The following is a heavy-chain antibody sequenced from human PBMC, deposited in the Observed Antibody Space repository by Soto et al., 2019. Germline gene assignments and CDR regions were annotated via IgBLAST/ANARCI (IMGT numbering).Heavy chain of an antibody. CDR1: GFTFSVYS. CDR3: TTSNGHLNH. Sequence: EVQLVESGGGWVQPGGSLRLSCAASGFTFSVYSMNWVRQAPGKGLDWVSYITGSSDRILFADSVKGRFTVSRDNAKHSLYLQMNSLRDEDTGVYYCTTSNGHLNHWGQGTLVSVSS. D-gene: IGHD3-22*01. J-gene: IGHJ4*02. V-gene: IGHV3-48*02. CDR2: ITGSSDRI.